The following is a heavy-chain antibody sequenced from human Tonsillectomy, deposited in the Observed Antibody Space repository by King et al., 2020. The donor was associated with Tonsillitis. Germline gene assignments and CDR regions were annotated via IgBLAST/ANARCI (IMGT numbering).Heavy chain of an antibody. J-gene: IGHJ4*02. Sequence: VTLKESGPVLVKPTETLTLTCTVSGFSLSNARMGVSWIRQPPGKALEWLAHIFSNDDKSYSTPLKSRLTISKDTSKSQVVLSMTNMDPVDTATYYCARYYYDSSGYYNGYFDYWGQGNLVTVSS. D-gene: IGHD3-22*01. CDR3: ARYYYDSSGYYNGYFDY. CDR2: IFSNDDK. V-gene: IGHV2-26*01. CDR1: GFSLSNARMG.